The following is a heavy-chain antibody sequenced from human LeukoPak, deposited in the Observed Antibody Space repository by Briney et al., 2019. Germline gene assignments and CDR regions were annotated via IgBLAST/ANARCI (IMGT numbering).Heavy chain of an antibody. CDR2: IKQDGNEK. D-gene: IGHD1-14*01. Sequence: GGSLRLSCAAPGFTFDSYWMSWVRQAPGKGLEWVANIKQDGNEKYYVDSVKGRFTIYRDNAENSLYLQMNSLRAEDTAVYYCTRDPLTQNDYWGQGTLVTVSS. J-gene: IGHJ4*02. CDR1: GFTFDSYW. CDR3: TRDPLTQNDY. V-gene: IGHV3-7*01.